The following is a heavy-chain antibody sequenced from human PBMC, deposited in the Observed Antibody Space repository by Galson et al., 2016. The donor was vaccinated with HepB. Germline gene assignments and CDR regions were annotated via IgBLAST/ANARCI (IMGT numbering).Heavy chain of an antibody. Sequence: SETLSLTCAVSGGSVTTDNCWSWVRQPPGKGLEWIGEICQSGFTYYTSSLKSRVTISLDTSKNQFSLKLNSVTAADTAVYYCAKIGGRGGVTPVWGQGTLVTVSS. CDR3: AKIGGRGGVTPV. CDR1: GGSVTTDNC. D-gene: IGHD3-16*01. J-gene: IGHJ4*02. CDR2: ICQSGFT. V-gene: IGHV4/OR15-8*02.